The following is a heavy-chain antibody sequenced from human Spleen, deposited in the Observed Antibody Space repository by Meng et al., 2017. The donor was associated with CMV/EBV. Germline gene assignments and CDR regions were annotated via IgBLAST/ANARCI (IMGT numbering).Heavy chain of an antibody. CDR1: GYTFTSYY. J-gene: IGHJ4*02. Sequence: VQLVQSGGEDKKPGASCKVSCKASGYTFTSYYMHWVRQAPGQGLEWMGIINPSGGSTSYAQKFQGRVTMTRDTSISTAYMELSRLRSDDTAVYYCATYYYDSSGYFLFDYWGQGTLVTVSS. CDR3: ATYYYDSSGYFLFDY. V-gene: IGHV1-46*01. D-gene: IGHD3-22*01. CDR2: INPSGGST.